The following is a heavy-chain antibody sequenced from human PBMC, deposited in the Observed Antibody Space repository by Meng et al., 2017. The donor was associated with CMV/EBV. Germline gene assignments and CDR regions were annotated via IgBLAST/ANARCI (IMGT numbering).Heavy chain of an antibody. CDR2: IYPGDSDT. D-gene: IGHD3-22*01. CDR3: ATTLDYYDSSGYPLYYYYGMDV. J-gene: IGHJ6*02. CDR1: GYSFTSYW. V-gene: IGHV5-51*01. Sequence: KVSCKGSGYSFTSYWIGWVRQMPGKCLEWMGIIYPGDSDTRYSPSFQGQVTISADKSISTAYLQWSSLKASDTAMYYCATTLDYYDSSGYPLYYYYGMDVWGQGTTVTVSS.